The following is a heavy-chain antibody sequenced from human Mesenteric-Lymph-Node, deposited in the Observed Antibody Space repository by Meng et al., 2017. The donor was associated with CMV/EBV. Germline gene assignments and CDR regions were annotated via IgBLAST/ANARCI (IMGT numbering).Heavy chain of an antibody. CDR3: ATYRNYDVLTDSHDNDFDP. CDR2: IFPGDSDT. J-gene: IGHJ5*02. Sequence: GESLKISCKASGYKFTNYWIGWVRQMPGKGLEWMGIIFPGDSDTLYSPSFQGHVTISADNSITTAYLQWSSLKASDTAMYYCATYRNYDVLTDSHDNDFDPWGQGTLVTVSS. CDR1: GYKFTNYW. D-gene: IGHD3-9*01. V-gene: IGHV5-51*01.